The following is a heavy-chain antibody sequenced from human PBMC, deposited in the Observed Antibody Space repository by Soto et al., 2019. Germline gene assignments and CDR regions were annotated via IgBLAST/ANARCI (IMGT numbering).Heavy chain of an antibody. CDR2: INHSGST. V-gene: IGHV4-59*12. Sequence: SETLSLTCSVSGGSISPYYWNWIWQPPGKGLEWIGYINHSGSTNYNPSLKSRVTISVDTSKNQFSLKLSSVTAADTAVYYCARGGIVVVPAARRFDPWGQGTLVTVSS. D-gene: IGHD2-2*01. CDR3: ARGGIVVVPAARRFDP. J-gene: IGHJ5*02. CDR1: GGSISPYY.